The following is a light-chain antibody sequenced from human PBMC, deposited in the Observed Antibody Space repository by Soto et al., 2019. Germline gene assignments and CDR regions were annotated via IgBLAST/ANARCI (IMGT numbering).Light chain of an antibody. J-gene: IGKJ1*01. CDR1: QSISSW. Sequence: DIQMTQSPSTQSASVGDRVTITCRASQSISSWLAWYQQKPGKAPKLLIYKASSLESGVPSRFSGSGSGTEFTLTISSLQPDDFATYYCQLYNSYSPWTFGQGTKVEIK. CDR2: KAS. CDR3: QLYNSYSPWT. V-gene: IGKV1-5*03.